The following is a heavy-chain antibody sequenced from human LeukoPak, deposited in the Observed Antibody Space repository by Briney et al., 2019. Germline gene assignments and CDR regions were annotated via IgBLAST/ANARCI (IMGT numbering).Heavy chain of an antibody. V-gene: IGHV1-2*02. D-gene: IGHD2-2*01. Sequence: ASVKVSCKASGYTFTGYYMHWVRQAPGQGLEWTGWINPNSGGTNYAQKFQGRVTMTRDTSISTAYMELSRLRSDDTAVYYCARLYCSSTSCHLEGYYYYGMDVWGQGTTVTVSS. CDR2: INPNSGGT. CDR3: ARLYCSSTSCHLEGYYYYGMDV. CDR1: GYTFTGYY. J-gene: IGHJ6*02.